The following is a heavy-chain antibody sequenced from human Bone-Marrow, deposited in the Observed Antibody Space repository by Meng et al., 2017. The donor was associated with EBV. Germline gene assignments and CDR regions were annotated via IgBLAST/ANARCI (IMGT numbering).Heavy chain of an antibody. Sequence: QGRLQGSGPGLVKPSGTLALTCAVSGASISGSNWWSWVRQPPGKGLEWIGEIWHGGNTNYNPSLKSRVTISVDKSGNQFSLNLNSVTAADTAVYYCARGNAYNVPSFDYWGQGTLVTVSS. V-gene: IGHV4-4*02. D-gene: IGHD5-24*01. J-gene: IGHJ4*02. CDR1: GASISGSNW. CDR3: ARGNAYNVPSFDY. CDR2: IWHGGNT.